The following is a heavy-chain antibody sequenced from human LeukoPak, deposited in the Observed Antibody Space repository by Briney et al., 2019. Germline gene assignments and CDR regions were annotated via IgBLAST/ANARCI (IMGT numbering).Heavy chain of an antibody. Sequence: GGSLRLSCAASGFTFSSYAMHWVRQAPGKGLHWVAVISYDGSKKYYADSVKGRFTISRDNSKNTLYLQMNSLRTEDTAVYYCAKDQTYSSSWFDYWGQGALVTVSS. CDR2: ISYDGSKK. D-gene: IGHD6-13*01. J-gene: IGHJ4*02. CDR3: AKDQTYSSSWFDY. CDR1: GFTFSSYA. V-gene: IGHV3-30*18.